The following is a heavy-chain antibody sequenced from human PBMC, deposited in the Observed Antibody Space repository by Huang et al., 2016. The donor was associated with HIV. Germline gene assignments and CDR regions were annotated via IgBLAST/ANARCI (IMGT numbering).Heavy chain of an antibody. CDR2: ISPGNSDT. V-gene: IGHV5-51*01. CDR3: ARQGVGDFVVEPTGLGAFDI. CDR1: GYTFNGYW. D-gene: IGHD2-2*01. Sequence: EVQLVQSGAVVKKPGESLKISCKGSGYTFNGYWIGWVRQMPGKGLEGNGVISPGNSDTTYSPSFQCQVTISADKSISTAYLQWSGLKASDTAMYYCARQGVGDFVVEPTGLGAFDIWGQGTMVTVSS. J-gene: IGHJ3*02.